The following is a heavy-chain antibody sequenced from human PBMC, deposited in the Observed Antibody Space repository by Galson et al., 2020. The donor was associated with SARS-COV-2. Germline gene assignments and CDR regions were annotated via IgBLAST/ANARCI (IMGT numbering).Heavy chain of an antibody. Sequence: SETLSLTCTVSGGSISNYYWSWIRQPPGNGLEWIGYSYHSGITDYNPSLKSRATISVDTSKNQVSLELSSVTAADTAVYYCARLERYYYGMDVWGQGTTVTVSS. CDR3: ARLERYYYGMDV. V-gene: IGHV4-59*08. CDR2: SYHSGIT. D-gene: IGHD1-1*01. CDR1: GGSISNYY. J-gene: IGHJ6*02.